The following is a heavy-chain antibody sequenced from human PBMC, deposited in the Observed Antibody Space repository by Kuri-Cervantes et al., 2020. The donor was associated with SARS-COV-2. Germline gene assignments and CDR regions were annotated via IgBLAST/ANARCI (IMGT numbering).Heavy chain of an antibody. CDR1: GYSISSGDY. Sequence: ESLKISCTVSGYSISSGDYWGWIRQPPGKGLEWIGSIYHSGSTYYNPSLKSRVTISVDTSKNQFSLKLSSVTAGDTAVYYCARGRVDFTMIVVVITGGLYYFDNWGQGTLVTVSS. J-gene: IGHJ4*02. CDR3: ARGRVDFTMIVVVITGGLYYFDN. V-gene: IGHV4-38-2*02. CDR2: IYHSGST. D-gene: IGHD3-22*01.